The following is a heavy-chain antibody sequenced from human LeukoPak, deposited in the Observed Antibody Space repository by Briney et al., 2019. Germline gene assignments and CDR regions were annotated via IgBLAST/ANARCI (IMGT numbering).Heavy chain of an antibody. D-gene: IGHD5-24*01. CDR3: ARGPDGYNQN. Sequence: SETLSLTCTVSGDSISSYYGSWIRQPPGKGLEWIGYIFYSGSTNYNPSLKSRVTISVDTSKDQFSLKLRSVTASDTAVYYCARGPDGYNQNWGQGTLVTVSS. CDR1: GDSISSYY. CDR2: IFYSGST. J-gene: IGHJ4*02. V-gene: IGHV4-59*01.